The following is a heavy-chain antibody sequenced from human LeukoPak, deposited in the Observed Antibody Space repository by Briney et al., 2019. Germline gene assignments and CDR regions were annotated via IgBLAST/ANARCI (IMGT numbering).Heavy chain of an antibody. D-gene: IGHD2-8*02. Sequence: SETLSLTCTVSGGSISSYYWSWIRQPPGKGLEWIGYISYSGSTNYNPSLKSRVTISLDTSKNQFSLKLSSVTAADTAVYYCAGHHPRNTVDFLGQGTLVTVSS. V-gene: IGHV4-59*08. J-gene: IGHJ4*02. CDR3: AGHHPRNTVDF. CDR1: GGSISSYY. CDR2: ISYSGST.